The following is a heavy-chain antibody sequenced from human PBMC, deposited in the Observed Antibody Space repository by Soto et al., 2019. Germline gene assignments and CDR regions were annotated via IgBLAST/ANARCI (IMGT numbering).Heavy chain of an antibody. CDR3: TRPRGVHNWFDP. Sequence: GGSLRLSCAASGFTFSGSAMHWVRQASGKGLEWVGRIRSKANSYATAYAASVKGRFTISRDDSKNTAYLQMNSLKTEDTAVYYCTRPRGVHNWFDPWGQGTLVTVSS. V-gene: IGHV3-73*01. D-gene: IGHD2-2*01. CDR2: IRSKANSYAT. CDR1: GFTFSGSA. J-gene: IGHJ5*02.